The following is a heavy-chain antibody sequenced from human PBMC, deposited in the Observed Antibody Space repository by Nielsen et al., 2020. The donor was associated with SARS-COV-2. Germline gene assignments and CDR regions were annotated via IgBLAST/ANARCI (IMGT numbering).Heavy chain of an antibody. V-gene: IGHV5-51*01. D-gene: IGHD7-27*01. CDR3: ARHRHSLGPFDY. Sequence: GESLKISCTGSGYSFTSYWLGWVRQMPGKGLEWMGIIYPGDSDTRYSPSFQGQVTISADKSISTAYLQWSSLKASDTAMYYCARHRHSLGPFDYWGQVTLVTVSS. CDR2: IYPGDSDT. CDR1: GYSFTSYW. J-gene: IGHJ4*02.